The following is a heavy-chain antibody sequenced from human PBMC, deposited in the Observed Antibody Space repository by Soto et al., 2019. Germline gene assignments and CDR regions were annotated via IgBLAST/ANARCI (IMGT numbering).Heavy chain of an antibody. CDR2: IDASGST. V-gene: IGHV4-31*03. Sequence: VQLQESGPGLVEPSQTLSLICSVSGASITSGGFHGNWVRQRPGKGLEWIGYIDASGSTYSMPFLDTRLSFLFDTATNHVSLRLISLHAAEAAVYYCARAGGDEYYVAVDVWCQG. CDR1: GASITSGGFH. J-gene: IGHJ6*02. D-gene: IGHD3-3*01. CDR3: ARAGGDEYYVAVDV.